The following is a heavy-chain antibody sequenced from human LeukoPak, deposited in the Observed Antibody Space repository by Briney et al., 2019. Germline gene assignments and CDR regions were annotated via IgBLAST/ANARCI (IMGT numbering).Heavy chain of an antibody. V-gene: IGHV4-59*01. CDR1: GGSISSDY. CDR2: IYYSGST. Sequence: SETLSLTCTVSGGSISSDYWSWIRQPPGKGLEWIGYIYYSGSTNYNPSLKSRVTISVDTSKKQLSLKLSSVTAADSAVYYCARHGTVTGAFDIWGQGTMVTVSS. D-gene: IGHD4-17*01. CDR3: ARHGTVTGAFDI. J-gene: IGHJ3*02.